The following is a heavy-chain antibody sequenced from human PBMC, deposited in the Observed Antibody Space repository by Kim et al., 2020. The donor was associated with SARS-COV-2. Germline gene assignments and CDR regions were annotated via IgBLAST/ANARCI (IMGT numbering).Heavy chain of an antibody. J-gene: IGHJ5*02. CDR2: ST. Sequence: STYYADSVKGRFTISRDNSKHTLYLQMNSLRAEDTAVYYCAKLTTPTRPSWGQGTLVTVAS. D-gene: IGHD5-12*01. CDR3: AKLTTPTRPS. V-gene: IGHV3-23*01.